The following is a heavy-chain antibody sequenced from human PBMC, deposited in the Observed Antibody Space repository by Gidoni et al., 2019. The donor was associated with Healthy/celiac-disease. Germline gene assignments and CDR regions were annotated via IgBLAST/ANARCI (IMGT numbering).Heavy chain of an antibody. CDR2: IYYSGST. D-gene: IGHD1-26*01. J-gene: IGHJ3*02. Sequence: QLQLQESCPGLVKPSETLSLTCTVSGGSSSSSSYYWGGIRQPPGKGLEWIGSIYYSGSTYYNPFLKSRVTISVDTSKNQFSLKLSSVTAADTAVYYCARYSIGGAAFDIWGQGTMVTVSS. CDR3: ARYSIGGAAFDI. CDR1: GGSSSSSSYY. V-gene: IGHV4-39*07.